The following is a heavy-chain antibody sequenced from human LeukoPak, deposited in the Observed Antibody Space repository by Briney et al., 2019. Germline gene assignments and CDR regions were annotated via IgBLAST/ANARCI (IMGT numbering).Heavy chain of an antibody. D-gene: IGHD5-12*01. CDR3: AHRRGWLRPTNAFDI. J-gene: IGHJ3*02. CDR1: VFSLSTSGVG. Sequence: SGPTLVNPTQTLTLTCTFSVFSLSTSGVGVGWIRQPPGKALEWLALIYWNDDKRYSPSLKSRLTITKDTSKNQVVLTMTNMDPMDTATYYCAHRRGWLRPTNAFDIWGQGTMVTVSS. CDR2: IYWNDDK. V-gene: IGHV2-5*01.